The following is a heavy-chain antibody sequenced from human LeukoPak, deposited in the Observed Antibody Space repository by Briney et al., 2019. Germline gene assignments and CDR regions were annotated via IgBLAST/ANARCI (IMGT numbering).Heavy chain of an antibody. CDR3: ARGSPLGYCSGGSCYPNWFDP. CDR2: INHSGST. J-gene: IGHJ5*02. Sequence: SETLSLPCAVYGGSFSGYYWSWIRQPPGKGLEWIGEINHSGSTNYNPSLKSRVTISVDTSKDQFSLKLSSVTAADTAVYYCARGSPLGYCSGGSCYPNWFDPWGQGTLVTVSS. CDR1: GGSFSGYY. D-gene: IGHD2-15*01. V-gene: IGHV4-34*01.